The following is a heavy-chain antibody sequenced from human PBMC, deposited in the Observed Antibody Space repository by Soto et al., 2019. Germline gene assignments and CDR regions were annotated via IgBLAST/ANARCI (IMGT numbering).Heavy chain of an antibody. CDR2: INHSGST. CDR1: GGSFSGYS. CDR3: ARGGTVAGPYSFDY. Sequence: QVQLQQWGAGLLKPSETLSLTCAVSGGSFSGYSWCWIRQPPGTGLEWLGEINHSGSTNYNPSLKRRVTISVDASKNQFSLKLSSVPAAYTAGYSFARGGTVAGPYSFDYWGQGTLVTVSS. V-gene: IGHV4-34*01. D-gene: IGHD6-19*01. J-gene: IGHJ4*02.